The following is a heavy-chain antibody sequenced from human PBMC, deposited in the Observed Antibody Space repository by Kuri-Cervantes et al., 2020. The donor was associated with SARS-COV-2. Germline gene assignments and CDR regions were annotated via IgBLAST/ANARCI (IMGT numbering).Heavy chain of an antibody. Sequence: ASVKVSCKASGYTFTGYYMHWVRQAPGQGLEWMGWINPNSGGTNYAQKFQGRVTMTRDTSISTAYMELSRLRSDDTAVYYCARNPHSLTSYYYYYVGVWGKGTTVTVSS. CDR3: ARNPHSLTSYYYYYVGV. CDR2: INPNSGGT. V-gene: IGHV1-2*02. D-gene: IGHD4/OR15-4a*01. J-gene: IGHJ6*03. CDR1: GYTFTGYY.